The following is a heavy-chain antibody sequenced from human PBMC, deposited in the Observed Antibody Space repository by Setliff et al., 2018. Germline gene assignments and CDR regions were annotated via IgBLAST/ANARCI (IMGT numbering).Heavy chain of an antibody. CDR1: GYTFTSYA. J-gene: IGHJ5*02. V-gene: IGHV1-3*01. CDR2: INAGNGNT. CDR3: ARDTYIGDFWSGYYIQGQFDP. D-gene: IGHD3-3*01. Sequence: ASVKVSCKASGYTFTSYAMHWVRQAPGQRLEWMGWINAGNGNTKYSQKLQGRVTITRDTSANTAYMELSSLRSEDTAVYYCARDTYIGDFWSGYYIQGQFDPWGQGTLVTVSS.